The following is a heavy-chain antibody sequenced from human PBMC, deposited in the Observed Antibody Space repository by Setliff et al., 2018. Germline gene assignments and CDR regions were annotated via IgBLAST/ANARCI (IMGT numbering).Heavy chain of an antibody. J-gene: IGHJ4*02. V-gene: IGHV1-69*05. D-gene: IGHD5-12*01. Sequence: SVKVSCKASGGSVSNDAITWVRQAPGQGPEWMGGIIPMVGAADYAQKFQGRITITTDESTNTVHMELSSLRSEDTAVYYCASGRRDGYNEERFTPLDSWGQGTLVTVSS. CDR2: IIPMVGAA. CDR3: ASGRRDGYNEERFTPLDS. CDR1: GGSVSNDA.